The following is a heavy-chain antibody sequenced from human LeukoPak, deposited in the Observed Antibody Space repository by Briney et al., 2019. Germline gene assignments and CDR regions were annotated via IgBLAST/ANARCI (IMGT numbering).Heavy chain of an antibody. CDR1: GGTFSSYA. D-gene: IGHD5-12*01. CDR3: ARVRTELSGYGPLGFDY. J-gene: IGHJ4*02. V-gene: IGHV1-69*13. CDR2: IIPIFGSA. Sequence: GASVKVSCKASGGTFSSYAISWVRQAPGQGLEWMGGIIPIFGSANYAQKFQGRVTITADESTSTAYMELSSLRSEDTAVYYCARVRTELSGYGPLGFDYWGQGTLVTVSS.